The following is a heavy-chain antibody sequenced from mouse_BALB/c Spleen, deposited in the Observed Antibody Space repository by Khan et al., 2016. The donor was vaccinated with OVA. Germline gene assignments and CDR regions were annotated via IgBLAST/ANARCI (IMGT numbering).Heavy chain of an antibody. CDR3: ARDGSRYNYAMDY. D-gene: IGHD2-3*01. CDR2: ISYSGST. J-gene: IGHJ4*01. Sequence: VQLKESGPGLVKPSQSLSLTCTVTGYSITSDYAWNWIRQFPRNKLEWMGYISYSGSTNYNPALKSRISITRDTSKNQFFLQLNSVTTEDTATYYCARDGSRYNYAMDYWGQGTSVTVSS. CDR1: GYSITSDYA. V-gene: IGHV3-2*02.